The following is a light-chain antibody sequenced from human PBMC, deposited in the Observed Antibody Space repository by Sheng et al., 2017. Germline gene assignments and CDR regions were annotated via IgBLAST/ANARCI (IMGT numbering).Light chain of an antibody. J-gene: IGKJ2*01. CDR2: DAS. CDR1: QSVGNY. V-gene: IGKV3-11*01. Sequence: EIVLTQSPATLSLSPGERATLSCRASQSVGNYLTWYQHKPGQAPRLLIYDASNRATGIPARFNGSGSGTDFTLTISSLEPEDFAVYYCQQLANTFGQGTKLEIK. CDR3: QQLANT.